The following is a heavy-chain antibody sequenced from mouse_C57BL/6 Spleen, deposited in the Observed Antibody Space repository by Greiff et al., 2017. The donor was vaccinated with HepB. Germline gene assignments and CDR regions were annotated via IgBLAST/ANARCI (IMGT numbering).Heavy chain of an antibody. CDR3: ARAYYEDYAMDY. V-gene: IGHV5-17*01. J-gene: IGHJ4*01. D-gene: IGHD1-1*02. Sequence: EVKVEESGGGLVKPGGSLKLSCAASGFTFSDYGMHWVRQAPEKGLEWVAYISSGSSTIYYADTVKGRFTISRDNAKNTLFLQMTSLRSEDTAMYYCARAYYEDYAMDYWGQGTSVTVSS. CDR1: GFTFSDYG. CDR2: ISSGSSTI.